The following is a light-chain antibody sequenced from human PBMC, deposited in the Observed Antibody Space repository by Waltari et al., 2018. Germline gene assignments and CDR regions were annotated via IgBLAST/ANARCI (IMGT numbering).Light chain of an antibody. CDR1: SSDVGSYNL. CDR2: EGS. V-gene: IGLV2-23*03. CDR3: CSYARSSTFV. J-gene: IGLJ2*01. Sequence: QSALTQPASVSGSPGQSITISCTGTSSDVGSYNLVSWYQQHPGEAPKLMLFEGSKRPSGVSNRFCGSKSGNPASLTISGLQAEDEADYYCCSYARSSTFVFGGGTKLTVL.